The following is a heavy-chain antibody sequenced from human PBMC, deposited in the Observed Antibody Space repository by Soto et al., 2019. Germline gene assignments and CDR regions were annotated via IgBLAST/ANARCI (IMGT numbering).Heavy chain of an antibody. CDR1: GFTFSSYA. Sequence: GGSLRLSCAASGFTFSSYAMSWVRQAPGKGLEWVSAISGSGGSTYYADSVKGRFTISRDNSKNTLYLQMNSLRAEDTAVYYCAKAATDYDFWSGSPYGMDVWGQGTTVTVS. D-gene: IGHD3-3*01. CDR3: AKAATDYDFWSGSPYGMDV. CDR2: ISGSGGST. V-gene: IGHV3-23*01. J-gene: IGHJ6*02.